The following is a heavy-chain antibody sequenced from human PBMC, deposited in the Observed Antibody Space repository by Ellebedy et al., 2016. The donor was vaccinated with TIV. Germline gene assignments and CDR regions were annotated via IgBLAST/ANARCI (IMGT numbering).Heavy chain of an antibody. CDR3: ARFGSY. V-gene: IGHV4-34*01. J-gene: IGHJ4*02. CDR1: IGPFSGYF. D-gene: IGHD3-10*01. CDR2: INHSGTT. Sequence: SETLSLXCAVYIGPFSGYFWSWIRQPPGKGLEWIGEINHSGTTNYNPSLKSRVTISVDTSKNQFSLRLSSVTAADTAVYYCARFGSYWGQGTLVTVSS.